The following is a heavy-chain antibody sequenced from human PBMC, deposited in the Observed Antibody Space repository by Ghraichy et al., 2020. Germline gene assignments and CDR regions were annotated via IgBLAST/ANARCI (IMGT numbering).Heavy chain of an antibody. CDR1: GYSISSGYY. CDR3: ARSRDGYNWAY. V-gene: IGHV4-38-2*01. D-gene: IGHD5-24*01. J-gene: IGHJ4*02. CDR2: IYHSGST. Sequence: SETLSLTCAVSGYSISSGYYWGWIRQPPGKGLEWIGSIYHSGSTYYNPSLKSRVTISVDTSKNQFSLKLSSVTAADTAVYYCARSRDGYNWAYWGQGTLVTVSS.